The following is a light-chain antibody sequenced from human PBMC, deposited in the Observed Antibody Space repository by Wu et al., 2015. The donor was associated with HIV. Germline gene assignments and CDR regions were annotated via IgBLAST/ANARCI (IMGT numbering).Light chain of an antibody. CDR2: DAF. V-gene: IGKV3-11*01. J-gene: IGKJ5*01. CDR3: QQRSNWPLT. Sequence: EIVLTQSPGTLSLSPGERATLSCRASQSVSSSYLAWYQQKPGQAPRLLIYDAFNRATGIPARFSGTGAGAEFTLTISSLEPEDSAVYYCQQRSNWPLTFGQGTRLEIK. CDR1: QSVSSSY.